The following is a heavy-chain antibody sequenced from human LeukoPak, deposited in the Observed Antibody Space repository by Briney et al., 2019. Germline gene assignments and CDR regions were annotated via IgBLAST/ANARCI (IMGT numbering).Heavy chain of an antibody. CDR3: ASFSPGEMATIKIDY. V-gene: IGHV3-48*03. CDR2: ISSSGSTI. CDR1: GFTFSSYE. D-gene: IGHD5-24*01. J-gene: IGHJ4*02. Sequence: PGGSLRLSCAASGFTFSSYEMNWVRQAPGKGLEWVSYISSSGSTIYYADSVKGRFTISRDNAKNSLYLQMNSLRAEDTAVYYCASFSPGEMATIKIDYWGQGTLVTVSS.